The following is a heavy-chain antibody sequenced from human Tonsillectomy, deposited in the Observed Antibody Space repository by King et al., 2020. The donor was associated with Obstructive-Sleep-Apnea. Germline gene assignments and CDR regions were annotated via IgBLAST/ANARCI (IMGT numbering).Heavy chain of an antibody. D-gene: IGHD3-10*01. V-gene: IGHV3-30*03. CDR3: ARQYGSGYSLDS. J-gene: IGHJ4*02. CDR2: ISYDGSNK. CDR1: GFTFSSYG. Sequence: VQLVESGGGVVQPGRSLRLSCAASGFTFSSYGMHWVRQAPGKGLEWVAVISYDGSNKYNADSVKGRFTISRDNSKNTLYLQMNSLRAEDTAVYYCARQYGSGYSLDSWGQGTLVTVSS.